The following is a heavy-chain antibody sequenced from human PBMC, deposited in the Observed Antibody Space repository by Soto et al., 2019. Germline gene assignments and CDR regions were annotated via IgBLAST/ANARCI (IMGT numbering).Heavy chain of an antibody. Sequence: GGSLRLSCAASGFTFSDYYMTWIRQAPGKGLEWVSYVSSSGSTIYYADSVKGRFTLSRDNAKNSLYLQMNSLRAEDTAVYYCARDPYCSSCSCFEGYNWFDPWGQGTLVTVSS. CDR1: GFTFSDYY. CDR2: VSSSGSTI. V-gene: IGHV3-11*01. J-gene: IGHJ5*02. D-gene: IGHD2-2*01. CDR3: ARDPYCSSCSCFEGYNWFDP.